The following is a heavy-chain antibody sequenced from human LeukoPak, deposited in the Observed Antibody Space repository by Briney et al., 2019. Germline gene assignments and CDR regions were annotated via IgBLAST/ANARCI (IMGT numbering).Heavy chain of an antibody. Sequence: GGSLRLSCSASGFTFSSYAMHWVRQAPGKGLEYVSAISSNGGSTYYADSVKGRFTISRDNSKNTLQLQMNSLRAEDTAVYYCVRDSVSRYCDYWGQGIRVTVSS. CDR3: VRDSVSRYCDY. V-gene: IGHV3-64*04. CDR2: ISSNGGST. CDR1: GFTFSSYA. D-gene: IGHD2-2*01. J-gene: IGHJ4*02.